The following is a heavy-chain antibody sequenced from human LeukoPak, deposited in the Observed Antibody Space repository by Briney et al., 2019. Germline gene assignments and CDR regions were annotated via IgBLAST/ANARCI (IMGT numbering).Heavy chain of an antibody. J-gene: IGHJ5*02. Sequence: GASVNVSCKASGYTFTSYGISWVRQAPGQGLEWMGWISAYNGNTNYAQKLQGRVTMTTDTSTSTAYMELRSLRSDDTAVYYCARDGYCSRTSCPFDPWGQGTLVTVSS. D-gene: IGHD2-2*03. CDR2: ISAYNGNT. CDR3: ARDGYCSRTSCPFDP. CDR1: GYTFTSYG. V-gene: IGHV1-18*01.